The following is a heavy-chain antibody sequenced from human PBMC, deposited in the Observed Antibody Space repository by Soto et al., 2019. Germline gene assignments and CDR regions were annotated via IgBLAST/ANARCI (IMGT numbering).Heavy chain of an antibody. D-gene: IGHD3-9*01. CDR1: GYTFTGYY. V-gene: IGHV1-2*04. CDR2: TNPNSGGT. J-gene: IGHJ4*02. CDR3: ARGVPLRYFDWEGGRFDY. Sequence: GASVKVSCKASGYTFTGYYMHWVRQAPGQGLEWMGWTNPNSGGTNYAQKFQGWVTMTRDTSISTAYMELSRLRSDDTAVYYCARGVPLRYFDWEGGRFDYWGQGTLVTVSS.